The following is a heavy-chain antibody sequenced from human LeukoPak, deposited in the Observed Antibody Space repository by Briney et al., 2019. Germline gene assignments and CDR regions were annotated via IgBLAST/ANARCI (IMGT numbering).Heavy chain of an antibody. Sequence: PSETLSLTCAVYGGSFSGYYWSWIRQPPGKGLEWIGYIYYSGSTNYNPSLKSRVTISVDTSKNQFSLKLSSVTAADTAVYYCAREYYYDSSGYGDAFDIWGQGTMVTVSS. CDR3: AREYYYDSSGYGDAFDI. J-gene: IGHJ3*02. CDR1: GGSFSGYY. CDR2: IYYSGST. D-gene: IGHD3-22*01. V-gene: IGHV4-59*01.